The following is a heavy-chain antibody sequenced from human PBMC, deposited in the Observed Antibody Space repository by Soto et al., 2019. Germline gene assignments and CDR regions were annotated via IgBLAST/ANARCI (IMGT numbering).Heavy chain of an antibody. CDR2: IYSGGYT. D-gene: IGHD3-10*01. CDR1: GFTVSNNY. CDR3: PTHAGGGGY. J-gene: IGHJ4*02. Sequence: EVQLVESGGGLIQPGGSLRLSCAVSGFTVSNNYMSWVRQAPGKGLEGVSVIYSGGYTAYGDSVKGRFTISRDNSKNTLYLQMKSPGAPAAAVYFWPTHAGGGGYWGQGTLVTVSS. V-gene: IGHV3-53*01.